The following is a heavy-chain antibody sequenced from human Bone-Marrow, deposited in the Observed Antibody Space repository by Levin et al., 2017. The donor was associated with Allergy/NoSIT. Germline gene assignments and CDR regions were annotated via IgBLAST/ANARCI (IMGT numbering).Heavy chain of an antibody. CDR2: ISGSASST. V-gene: IGHV3-23*01. D-gene: IGHD2-15*01. Sequence: SLLLSFSSSGFPFLTSVLSWVRQAPGKGLEWVSGISGSASSTYYADSVKGRFTISRDNSENTLFLQMNSLRAEDTAVYYCARADVVAAGFFDYWGQGTLVTVSS. CDR3: ARADVVAAGFFDY. J-gene: IGHJ4*02. CDR1: GFPFLTSV.